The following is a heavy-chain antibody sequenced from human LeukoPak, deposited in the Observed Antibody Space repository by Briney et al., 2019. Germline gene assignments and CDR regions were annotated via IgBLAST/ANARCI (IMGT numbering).Heavy chain of an antibody. CDR1: GGTFSSYT. V-gene: IGHV1-69*04. CDR2: IIPILGIA. Sequence: EASVKVSCKASGGTFSSYTISWVRQAPGQGLEWMGRIIPILGIANYAQKFQGRVTITADKSTSTAYMELSSLRSEDTAVYYCARDLWGGSGSYHRADLDYWGQGTLVTVSS. D-gene: IGHD1-26*01. J-gene: IGHJ4*02. CDR3: ARDLWGGSGSYHRADLDY.